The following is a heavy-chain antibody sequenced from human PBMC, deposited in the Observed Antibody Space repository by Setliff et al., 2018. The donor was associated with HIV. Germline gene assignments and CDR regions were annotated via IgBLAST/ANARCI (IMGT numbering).Heavy chain of an antibody. CDR1: GYTFINYH. V-gene: IGHV1-18*01. CDR3: ARVPVSNYYYYMDI. Sequence: ASVKVSCKASGYTFINYHIIWVRQAPGQGLEWVGSISASSVNTNYTQGRVTMTTDISTNTAYMELRSLRSADSAVYYCARVPVSNYYYYMDIWGKGTTVTVSS. J-gene: IGHJ6*03. CDR2: ISASSVNT.